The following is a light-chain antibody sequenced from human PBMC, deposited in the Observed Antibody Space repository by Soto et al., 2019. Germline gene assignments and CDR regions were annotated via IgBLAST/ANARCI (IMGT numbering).Light chain of an antibody. CDR3: PQRSTSIT. J-gene: IGKJ5*01. Sequence: IVLTQSPATLHLWPGETATLSCRASQTVSSYLSCYQHKPGQAPAVLIYDASKRAPGITARFSGSGSGTACTLTVRSLEPEDFQVDYYPQRSTSITFGQGTRLE. V-gene: IGKV3-11*01. CDR1: QTVSSY. CDR2: DAS.